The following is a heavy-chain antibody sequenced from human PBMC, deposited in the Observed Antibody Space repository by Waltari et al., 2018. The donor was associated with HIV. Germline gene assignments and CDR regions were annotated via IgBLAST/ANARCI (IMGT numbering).Heavy chain of an antibody. CDR1: GFTFSSYW. Sequence: EVQLVESGGGLVQPGGSLRLSCAASGFTFSSYWIHWVRQAPGKGLVWVLLINTEGSSTSYADSVKGRFTISRDNAKNTLYLQMNSLRAEDTAVYYCARGGHCSGISCYTGDYSYGLDVWGQGTTVTVSS. J-gene: IGHJ6*02. CDR3: ARGGHCSGISCYTGDYSYGLDV. V-gene: IGHV3-74*01. CDR2: INTEGSST. D-gene: IGHD2-2*02.